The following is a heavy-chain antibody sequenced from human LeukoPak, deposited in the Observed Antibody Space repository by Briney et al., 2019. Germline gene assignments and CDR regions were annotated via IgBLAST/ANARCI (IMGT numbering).Heavy chain of an antibody. J-gene: IGHJ4*02. Sequence: GGSLRLSCAASGFTFSNYWMHWIRQAPEKGLVWVSRINYDGSSTSYADSVKGRFTISRDNAKNTLYLQMNSLRAEDTAVYYCARDFYCSRSSCRDYWGQGTLVTVSS. CDR1: GFTFSNYW. V-gene: IGHV3-74*01. CDR2: INYDGSST. D-gene: IGHD2-2*01. CDR3: ARDFYCSRSSCRDY.